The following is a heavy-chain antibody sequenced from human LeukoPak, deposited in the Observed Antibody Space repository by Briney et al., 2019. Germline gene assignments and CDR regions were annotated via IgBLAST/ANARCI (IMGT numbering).Heavy chain of an antibody. D-gene: IGHD1-26*01. CDR2: INEDGSTT. V-gene: IGHV3-74*01. CDR3: VRDLGGRSGH. Sequence: GGSLRLSCAASGFIFRSNWMHWVRQAPGKGLVWVSRINEDGSTTNHADSVKGRFTISRDNVKNTLYIEMNSLRAEDTAVYYCVRDLGGRSGHWGQGTLVTVSS. J-gene: IGHJ4*02. CDR1: GFIFRSNW.